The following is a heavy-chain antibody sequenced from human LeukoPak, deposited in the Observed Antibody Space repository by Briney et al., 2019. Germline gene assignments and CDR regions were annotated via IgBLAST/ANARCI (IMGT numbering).Heavy chain of an antibody. Sequence: SETLSLTCAVSGVSISPYYWAWIRQPPGKGLEWIGYIHTSGSNNQYPSLKSRATISVDKSKNHFSLRLTSVTAADTAVYYCARLSAAVHLGAFDLWGQGTMVTVSS. CDR3: ARLSAAVHLGAFDL. J-gene: IGHJ3*01. D-gene: IGHD3-3*01. V-gene: IGHV4-4*09. CDR2: IHTSGSN. CDR1: GVSISPYY.